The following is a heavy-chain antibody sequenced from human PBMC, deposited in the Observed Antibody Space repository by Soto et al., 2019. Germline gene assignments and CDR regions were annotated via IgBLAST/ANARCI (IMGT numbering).Heavy chain of an antibody. CDR3: AGGGVRGVITRTRDYYGMDV. J-gene: IGHJ6*02. Sequence: PGESLKISCKGSGYNFTSYWIGWVRQMPGKGLEWMGIIYPGDSDTRYSPSFQGQVTISADKSISTAYLQWSSLKASDTAMYYFAGGGVRGVITRTRDYYGMDVWGQGTTVTVSS. D-gene: IGHD3-10*01. CDR2: IYPGDSDT. CDR1: GYNFTSYW. V-gene: IGHV5-51*01.